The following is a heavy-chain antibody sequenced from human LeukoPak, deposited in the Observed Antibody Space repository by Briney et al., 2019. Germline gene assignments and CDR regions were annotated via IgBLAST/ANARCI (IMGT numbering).Heavy chain of an antibody. CDR2: INPNSGGT. CDR1: GYTFTGYY. J-gene: IGHJ5*02. Sequence: GASVKVSCKASGYTFTGYYMHWVRQASGQGLEWMGWINPNSGGTNYAQKFQGRVTMTRDTSISTAYMELSRLRSDDTAVYYCAREGGVGSGSYWFDPWGQGTLVTVSS. D-gene: IGHD3-10*01. V-gene: IGHV1-2*02. CDR3: AREGGVGSGSYWFDP.